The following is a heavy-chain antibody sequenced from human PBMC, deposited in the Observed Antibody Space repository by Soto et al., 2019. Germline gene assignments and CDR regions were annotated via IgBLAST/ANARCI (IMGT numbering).Heavy chain of an antibody. CDR2: ISSSSSTI. V-gene: IGHV3-48*04. CDR1: GFTFSSYS. Sequence: GGSLRLSCAASGFTFSSYSMNWVRKATGKGLEWVSYISSSSSTIYNADSVKGRFIISRDNAKNSLYLQMNRLRADDTALYFWASAGYSSSLYAFDIWGQGRMVTVS. J-gene: IGHJ3*02. CDR3: ASAGYSSSLYAFDI. D-gene: IGHD6-13*01.